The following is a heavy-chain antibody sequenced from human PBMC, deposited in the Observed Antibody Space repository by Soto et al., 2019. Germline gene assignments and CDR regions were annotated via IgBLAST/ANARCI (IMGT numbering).Heavy chain of an antibody. CDR1: GYTFTKYY. CDR2: INPSGGST. CDR3: AREFELRGTIFGLVMWMYNWMDT. V-gene: IGHV1-46*03. D-gene: IGHD3-3*01. Sequence: QVQLVQSGTEVKKPGASVKISCKASGYTFTKYYMHWVRQAPGQGLEWMGIINPSGGSTTYAQKFQDRVTMTSDTSTSAFYMELSSLRSEDTAIYYCAREFELRGTIFGLVMWMYNWMDTWGQGTLVTVSS. J-gene: IGHJ5*02.